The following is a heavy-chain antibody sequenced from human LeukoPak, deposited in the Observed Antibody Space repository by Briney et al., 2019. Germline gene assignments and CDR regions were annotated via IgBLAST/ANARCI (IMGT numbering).Heavy chain of an antibody. CDR1: GYTFTAYY. V-gene: IGHV1-2*02. CDR2: INPNNGGT. CDR3: ARVGCFGGLS. J-gene: IGHJ4*02. Sequence: ASVKVSCKTSGYTFTAYYPLWVRQAPGQGPEWMGWINPNNGGTNYAQKFQGRVTMTRDTSISAAYMELSRLRSDDTAVYYCARVGCFGGLSWGQGTLVTVSS. D-gene: IGHD3-10*01.